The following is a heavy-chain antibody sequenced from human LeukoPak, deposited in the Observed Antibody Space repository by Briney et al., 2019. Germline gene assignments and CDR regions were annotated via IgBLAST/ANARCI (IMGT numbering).Heavy chain of an antibody. Sequence: SSETLSLTCTVSGGSISSYYWGWIRQPPGKGLEWIGYIYYSGSTNYNPSLKSRVTISVDTSKNQFSLKLSSVTAADTAVYYCARSKDILTGYCFDYWGQGTLVTVSS. V-gene: IGHV4-59*01. CDR1: GGSISSYY. CDR3: ARSKDILTGYCFDY. CDR2: IYYSGST. D-gene: IGHD3-9*01. J-gene: IGHJ4*02.